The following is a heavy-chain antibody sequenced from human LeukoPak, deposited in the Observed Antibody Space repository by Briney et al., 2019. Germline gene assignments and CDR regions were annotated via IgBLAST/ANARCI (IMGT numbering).Heavy chain of an antibody. Sequence: ASVKVSCKASGGTFSSYAISWVRQAPGQGLEWMGGIIPIFGTANYAQKFQGRVTITADESTSTAYMELSSLRSEDTAVYYCERGLSRSSYGNFDYWGQGTLVTVSP. V-gene: IGHV1-69*13. CDR3: ERGLSRSSYGNFDY. D-gene: IGHD3-10*01. J-gene: IGHJ4*02. CDR2: IIPIFGTA. CDR1: GGTFSSYA.